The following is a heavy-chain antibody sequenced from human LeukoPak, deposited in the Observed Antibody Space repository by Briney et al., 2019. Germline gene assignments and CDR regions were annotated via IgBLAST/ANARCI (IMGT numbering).Heavy chain of an antibody. J-gene: IGHJ5*02. CDR3: ATYYYGSGSYH. D-gene: IGHD3-10*01. CDR2: IYHSGST. CDR1: GYSISSGYY. V-gene: IGHV4-38-2*01. Sequence: SETLSLTCAVSGYSISSGYYCGWIRQPPGKGLEWIGSIYHSGSTYYNPSLKSRVTISVDTSKNQFSLKLSSVTAADTAVYYCATYYYGSGSYHWGQGTLVTVSS.